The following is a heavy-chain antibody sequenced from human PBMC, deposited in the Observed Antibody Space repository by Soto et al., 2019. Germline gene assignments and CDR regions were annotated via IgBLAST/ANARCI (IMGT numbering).Heavy chain of an antibody. Sequence: GSLRLSCAASGFTFSSYAMSWVRQAPGKGLERVSAISGSAGCTYYADSVKGRFTISRDNSKNTLYLQMNSLRVEDTAVYYCAKGLTGAPYYAMDVWGQGTTVTVSS. V-gene: IGHV3-23*01. CDR2: ISGSAGCT. J-gene: IGHJ6*02. CDR1: GFTFSSYA. CDR3: AKGLTGAPYYAMDV. D-gene: IGHD7-27*01.